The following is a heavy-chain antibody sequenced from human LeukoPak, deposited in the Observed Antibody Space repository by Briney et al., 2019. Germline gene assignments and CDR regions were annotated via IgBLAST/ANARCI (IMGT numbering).Heavy chain of an antibody. V-gene: IGHV4-30-2*01. CDR1: GGSISSGGYS. CDR3: ARDREGGIIDY. J-gene: IGHJ4*02. Sequence: SETLSLTCAVSGGSISSGGYSWSWIRQPPWKGLEWIGCIYHSGSTYYNPSLKSRVTISVDRSKNLFSLKLSSVTAADTAVYYCARDREGGIIDYWGQGTLVTVSS. D-gene: IGHD1-14*01. CDR2: IYHSGST.